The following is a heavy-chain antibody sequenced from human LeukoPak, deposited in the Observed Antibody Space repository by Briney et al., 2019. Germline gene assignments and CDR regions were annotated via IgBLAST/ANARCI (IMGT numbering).Heavy chain of an antibody. D-gene: IGHD3-9*01. J-gene: IGHJ3*02. V-gene: IGHV1-18*01. CDR3: AREQPVTISPEGAFDI. Sequence: ASVKVSCKASGYTFTSYGISWVRQAPGQGLEWMGWISAYNGNTNYAQKLQGRVTMTTDTSTSTAYMELRSLRSDDTAVYYCAREQPVTISPEGAFDIWGQGTMVTVSS. CDR1: GYTFTSYG. CDR2: ISAYNGNT.